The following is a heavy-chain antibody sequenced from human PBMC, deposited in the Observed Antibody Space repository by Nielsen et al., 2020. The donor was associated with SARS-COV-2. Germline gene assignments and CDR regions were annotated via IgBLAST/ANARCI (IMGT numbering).Heavy chain of an antibody. D-gene: IGHD6-19*01. J-gene: IGHJ4*02. CDR3: ARGRRQWLVLYGRNAERIFDY. Sequence: ASVKVSCKASGYTFTSYDINWVRQATGQGLEWMGWMNPNSGNTGYAQKFQGRVTMTRNTSISTAYMELSSLRSEDTAVYYCARGRRQWLVLYGRNAERIFDYWGQGTLVTVSS. V-gene: IGHV1-8*01. CDR2: MNPNSGNT. CDR1: GYTFTSYD.